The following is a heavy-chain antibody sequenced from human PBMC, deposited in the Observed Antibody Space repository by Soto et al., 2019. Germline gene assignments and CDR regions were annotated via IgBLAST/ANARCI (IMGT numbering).Heavy chain of an antibody. D-gene: IGHD6-19*01. Sequence: QVQLVQSGAEVKKPGVSMKVSCKASGYTFTDYYLHWVRQAPGHGLEWMGWINPSSGGTKFAQQFHGRVTMTRDTSLATAYMDLSRLTSDDTAVYYCARQSGSAFRYWGQGALVTGSS. CDR1: GYTFTDYY. J-gene: IGHJ4*02. V-gene: IGHV1-2*02. CDR3: ARQSGSAFRY. CDR2: INPSSGGT.